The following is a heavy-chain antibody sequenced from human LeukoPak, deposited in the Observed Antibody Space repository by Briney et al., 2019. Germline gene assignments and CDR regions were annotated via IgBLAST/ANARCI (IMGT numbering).Heavy chain of an antibody. J-gene: IGHJ5*02. Sequence: SETLSLTCTVSGGSFSSSNYYWGWIRQPPGKGLEWIGTIYCSGSTYYNPSLKSRITISVDTSKNQFSLKLKSVTAADTAVYYCARGGYYGSGNDFRFDPWGQGTLVTVSS. V-gene: IGHV4-39*07. CDR3: ARGGYYGSGNDFRFDP. D-gene: IGHD3-10*01. CDR2: IYCSGST. CDR1: GGSFSSSNYY.